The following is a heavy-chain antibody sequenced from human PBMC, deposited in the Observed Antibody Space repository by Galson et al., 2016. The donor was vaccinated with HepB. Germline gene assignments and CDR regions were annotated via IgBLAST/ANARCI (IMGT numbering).Heavy chain of an antibody. Sequence: SLRLSCAASGFTFSTYTMNWVRQAPGKGLEWVSSISPSSGYIHYADSIKGRFTVSRDNAKNALYLQMTGLRPDDTALYYCARDPRGVVEITNPYQHGLDVWGQGTSVTVSS. CDR1: GFTFSTYT. J-gene: IGHJ6*02. CDR3: ARDPRGVVEITNPYQHGLDV. V-gene: IGHV3-21*04. D-gene: IGHD5-24*01. CDR2: ISPSSGYI.